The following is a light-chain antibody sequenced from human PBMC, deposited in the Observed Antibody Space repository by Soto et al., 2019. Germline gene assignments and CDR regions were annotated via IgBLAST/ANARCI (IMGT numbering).Light chain of an antibody. V-gene: IGKV3-20*01. J-gene: IGKJ1*01. CDR1: QSVSSSY. Sequence: EIVFTQSPGTLSLSPWERSTLSFRASQSVSSSYLASYQQKPRQAPRLLIYRTSNRATGIPDRFSGSGSGTDFTLTISRLEPEDFAVYYCQQYGSSGTFGQGTKV. CDR3: QQYGSSGT. CDR2: RTS.